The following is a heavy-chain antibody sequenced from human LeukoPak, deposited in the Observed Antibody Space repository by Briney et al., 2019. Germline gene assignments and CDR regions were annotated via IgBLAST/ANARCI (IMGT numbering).Heavy chain of an antibody. Sequence: SETLSLTCTVSGGSISSYYWSWIRQPPGKGLEWIGYIYYSGSTNYNPSLKSRVTISVDTSKNQFSLKLSSVTAADTAVYYCARFFRHYDSSGYFELYPFDYWGQGTLVTVSS. CDR1: GGSISSYY. D-gene: IGHD3-22*01. CDR2: IYYSGST. J-gene: IGHJ4*02. V-gene: IGHV4-59*12. CDR3: ARFFRHYDSSGYFELYPFDY.